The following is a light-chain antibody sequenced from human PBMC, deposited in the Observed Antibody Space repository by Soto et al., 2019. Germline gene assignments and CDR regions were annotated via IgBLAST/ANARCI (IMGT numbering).Light chain of an antibody. CDR2: EVN. CDR3: SSFTTSSTLVV. Sequence: QSALTQPASVSGSPGQSITISCTGTSSDIGGYNFVSWYQHHPGKAPKLMIYEVNNRPSGVSSRFSGSKSGNTASLTISGLQTEDEADYYRSSFTTSSTLVVFGGGTKLTVL. CDR1: SSDIGGYNF. J-gene: IGLJ2*01. V-gene: IGLV2-14*01.